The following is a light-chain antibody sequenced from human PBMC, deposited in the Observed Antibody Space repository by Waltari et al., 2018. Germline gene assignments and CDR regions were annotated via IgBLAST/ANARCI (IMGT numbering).Light chain of an antibody. CDR1: SLRTSY. J-gene: IGLJ3*02. V-gene: IGLV3-19*01. CDR3: HSRNGRNNEVV. Sequence: SSELTQGPAVSVALGQTVKITCQGDSLRTSYASWYQLKPGQAPVLVLFGKEKRPSGIPDRFSGYSSGTTASLTITGAQAEDEADYYYHSRNGRNNEVVFGGGTKLTVL. CDR2: GKE.